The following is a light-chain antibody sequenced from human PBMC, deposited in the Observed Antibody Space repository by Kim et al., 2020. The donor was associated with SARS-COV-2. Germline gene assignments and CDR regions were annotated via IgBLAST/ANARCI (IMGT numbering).Light chain of an antibody. CDR2: GAS. CDR1: HSVRNH. CDR3: QQYNDWPLLT. Sequence: SRGERVTLSCRTSHSVRNHLAWFQQRPGQAPRLLIYGASTRATDVSDRFSGSGSGTEFTLTIRSLQSEDLAVYYCQQYNDWPLLTFGGGTKVDIK. J-gene: IGKJ4*01. V-gene: IGKV3-15*01.